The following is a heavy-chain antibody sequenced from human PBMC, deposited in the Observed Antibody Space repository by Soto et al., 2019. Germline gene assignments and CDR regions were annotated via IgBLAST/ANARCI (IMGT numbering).Heavy chain of an antibody. V-gene: IGHV3-30*03. J-gene: IGHJ6*02. D-gene: IGHD3-10*01. CDR1: GFTFSTYV. Sequence: QVQLVESGGGVVQPGRSLRLSCAASGFTFSTYVMHWVRQAPGKGPEWVAVISFDGRSKDYADSVKGRFTISRDNSKNTLYLQMNSLRTEDTAVYYCASPATGDYYGSGRGYHYFGVDVWGQGTTVTVSS. CDR3: ASPATGDYYGSGRGYHYFGVDV. CDR2: ISFDGRSK.